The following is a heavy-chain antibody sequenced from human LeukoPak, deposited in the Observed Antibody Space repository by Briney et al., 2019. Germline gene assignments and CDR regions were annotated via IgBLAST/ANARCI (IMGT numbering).Heavy chain of an antibody. CDR1: GYSISSGYY. CDR2: IYHSGST. Sequence: SETLSLTCTVSGYSISSGYYWGWIRQPPGKGLEWIGNIYHSGSTYYNPSLKSRVTISVDTSKNQFSLKLSSVTAADTAVYYCGRPLSYYSDSSGDNAFDIWGQGTMVTVSS. V-gene: IGHV4-38-2*02. J-gene: IGHJ3*02. D-gene: IGHD3-22*01. CDR3: GRPLSYYSDSSGDNAFDI.